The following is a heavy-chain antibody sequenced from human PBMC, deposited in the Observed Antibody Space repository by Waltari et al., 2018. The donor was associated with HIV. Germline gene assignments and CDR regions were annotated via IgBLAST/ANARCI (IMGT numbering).Heavy chain of an antibody. D-gene: IGHD6-13*01. CDR1: GFTFRSYG. Sequence: QVQLVESGGGVVQPGGSLRLSCASSGFTFRSYGMHWVRQAPWKGMEWVAFIRYDGSNKYYADSVKCRFTISRDNSKNTLYLQMNSLRAEDTAVYYCAKEKYSSSWYDYWGQGTLVTVSS. J-gene: IGHJ4*02. CDR2: IRYDGSNK. CDR3: AKEKYSSSWYDY. V-gene: IGHV3-30*02.